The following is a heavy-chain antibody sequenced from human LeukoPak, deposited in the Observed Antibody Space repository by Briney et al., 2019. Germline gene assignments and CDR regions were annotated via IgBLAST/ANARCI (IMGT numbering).Heavy chain of an antibody. CDR2: IKSKTDGGTT. CDR1: GFTLSNYW. J-gene: IGHJ4*02. CDR3: TTDPIYDILTGYSPFDY. Sequence: GGSLRLSCAASGFTLSNYWMSWVRQAPGKGLEWVGRIKSKTDGGTTDYAAPVKGRFTISRDDSRNTLYLQMNSLKTEDTAVYYCTTDPIYDILTGYSPFDYWGQGTLVTVSS. D-gene: IGHD3-9*01. V-gene: IGHV3-15*01.